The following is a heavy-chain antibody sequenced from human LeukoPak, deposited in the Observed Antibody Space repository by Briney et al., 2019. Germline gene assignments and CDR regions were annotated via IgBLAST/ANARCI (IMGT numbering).Heavy chain of an antibody. CDR1: GFTFRNYW. D-gene: IGHD5-24*01. CDR3: ARETPRRGETRDGYR. CDR2: IKEDGSET. V-gene: IGHV3-7*01. J-gene: IGHJ4*02. Sequence: GGSLRLSCSASGFTFRNYWMNWVRQAPGKGLECLANIKEDGSETYYADSVVGRFTISRDNAKNSLYLQMNSLRAEDTAVYYCARETPRRGETRDGYRWGQGTLVTVFS.